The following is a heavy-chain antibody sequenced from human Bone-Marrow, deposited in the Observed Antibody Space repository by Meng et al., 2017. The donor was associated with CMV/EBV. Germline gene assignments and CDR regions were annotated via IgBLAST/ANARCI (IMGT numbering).Heavy chain of an antibody. J-gene: IGHJ6*02. CDR1: GGTLDTYA. CDR3: ASSGYSSSWYEVYYYGMDV. V-gene: IGHV1-69*04. CDR2: IIPILGIA. D-gene: IGHD6-13*01. Sequence: SVKVSCKASGGTLDTYAITWVRQAPGQGLEWMGRIIPILGIANYAQKFQGRVTITADKSTSTAYMELSSLRSEDTAVYYCASSGYSSSWYEVYYYGMDVWGQGTTVTVSS.